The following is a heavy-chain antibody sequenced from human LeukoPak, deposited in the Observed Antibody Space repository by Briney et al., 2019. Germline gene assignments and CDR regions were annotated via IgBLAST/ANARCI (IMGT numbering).Heavy chain of an antibody. CDR3: ARSRAFNSGAFDP. D-gene: IGHD1-26*01. J-gene: IGHJ5*02. Sequence: SETLSLTCTVSGASVSSASYWSWIRQPPGKGVEWIAHIYNGVNTNYNPSLKSRVTISVDTSKNQFSLRLNSVTAADTALYYCARSRAFNSGAFDPWGQGSLVTVSS. V-gene: IGHV4-61*01. CDR1: GASVSSASY. CDR2: IYNGVNT.